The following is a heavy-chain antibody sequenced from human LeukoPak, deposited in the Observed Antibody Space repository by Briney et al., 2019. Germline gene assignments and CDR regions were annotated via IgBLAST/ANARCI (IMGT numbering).Heavy chain of an antibody. CDR1: GGSFSDYY. V-gene: IGHV4-34*01. CDR2: IEHSGST. Sequence: TSEILSLTCAVYGGSFSDYYWSWIRQPPGKGLEWIGEIEHSGSTNYNPSLKSRVTISVDTSKNQFSLKLSSVTAADTAVYYCARDHCSSISCHSGAFDIWGQGTMVTVSS. D-gene: IGHD2-2*01. CDR3: ARDHCSSISCHSGAFDI. J-gene: IGHJ3*02.